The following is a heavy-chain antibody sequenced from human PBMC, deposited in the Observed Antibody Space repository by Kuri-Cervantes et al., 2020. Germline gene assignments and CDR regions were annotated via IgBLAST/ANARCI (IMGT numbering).Heavy chain of an antibody. CDR3: GSISDCSSTSCPWDYYYGMDV. Sequence: ASVKVSCKASGYTFTSYGISWVRQAPGQGLEWMGIINPSGGSTSYAQKFQGRVTMTRDTSTSTVYMELSSLRSEDTAVYYCGSISDCSSTSCPWDYYYGMDVWGQGTTVTVSS. D-gene: IGHD2-2*01. CDR1: GYTFTSYG. CDR2: INPSGGST. V-gene: IGHV1-46*01. J-gene: IGHJ6*02.